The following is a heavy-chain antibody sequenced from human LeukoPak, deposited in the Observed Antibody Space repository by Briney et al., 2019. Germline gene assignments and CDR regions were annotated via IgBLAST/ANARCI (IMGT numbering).Heavy chain of an antibody. Sequence: PGGSLRLSCAASGFTFSNAWMSWVRQAPGKGLEWVGRIKSKTDGGTTDYAAPVKGRFTISRDDSKNTLYLQMNSLKTEDTAVYSCTTADYYDILNGSVFRGDYWGQGTLVTVSS. V-gene: IGHV3-15*01. CDR1: GFTFSNAW. J-gene: IGHJ4*02. CDR2: IKSKTDGGTT. D-gene: IGHD3-9*01. CDR3: TTADYYDILNGSVFRGDY.